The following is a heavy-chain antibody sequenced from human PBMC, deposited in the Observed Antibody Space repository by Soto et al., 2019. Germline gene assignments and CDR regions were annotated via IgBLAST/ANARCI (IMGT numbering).Heavy chain of an antibody. Sequence: QVQLQESGPGLVKPSETLSLTCTVSGGSISSYYWSWIRQPPGKGLEWIGYIYYSGSTNYNPSLKSRVTRSVDTSKNQFSLKLSSVTAADTAVYYCARHRLRSIAARRDPHYYYDYMDVWGKGTTVTVSS. CDR2: IYYSGST. CDR1: GGSISSYY. V-gene: IGHV4-59*01. CDR3: ARHRLRSIAARRDPHYYYDYMDV. J-gene: IGHJ6*03. D-gene: IGHD6-6*01.